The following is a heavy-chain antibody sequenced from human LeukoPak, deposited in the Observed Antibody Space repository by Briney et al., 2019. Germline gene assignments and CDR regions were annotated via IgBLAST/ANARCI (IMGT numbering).Heavy chain of an antibody. D-gene: IGHD6-19*01. Sequence: KPSETLSLTCTVSGGSISSYYWSWIRQPPGKGLEWIGYIYYSGSTNYNPSLKSRVTISVDTSKDQFSLKLSPVTAADTAVYYCARGGHSSGWHWGQGTLVTVSS. V-gene: IGHV4-59*01. J-gene: IGHJ4*02. CDR1: GGSISSYY. CDR2: IYYSGST. CDR3: ARGGHSSGWH.